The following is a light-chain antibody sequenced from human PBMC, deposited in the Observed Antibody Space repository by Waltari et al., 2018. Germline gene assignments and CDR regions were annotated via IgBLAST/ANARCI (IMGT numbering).Light chain of an antibody. CDR2: GAS. J-gene: IGKJ1*01. V-gene: IGKV3-20*01. Sequence: EIVLTQSPGTLSLSPGERATLSCRASQSVSSSYLAWYQQKPGQAPRHLIYGASSRATGIPDRFSGSGSGTDFTLTISRLEPEDFAVYYCQQYGSLGAFGQGTKVEIK. CDR3: QQYGSLGA. CDR1: QSVSSSY.